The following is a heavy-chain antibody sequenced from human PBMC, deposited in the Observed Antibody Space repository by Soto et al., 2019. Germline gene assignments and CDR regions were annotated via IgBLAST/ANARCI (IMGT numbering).Heavy chain of an antibody. J-gene: IGHJ6*02. CDR2: IYPGDSDT. CDR1: GYSFTSYW. V-gene: IGHV5-51*01. Sequence: GESLKISCKGSGYSFTSYWIGWVRQMPGKGLEWMGIIYPGDSDTRYSPSFQGQVTISADKSISTAYLQWSSLKASDTAMYYCASIYCSSTSCVDSYYYYGMDVWGQGTTVTVSS. CDR3: ASIYCSSTSCVDSYYYYGMDV. D-gene: IGHD2-2*01.